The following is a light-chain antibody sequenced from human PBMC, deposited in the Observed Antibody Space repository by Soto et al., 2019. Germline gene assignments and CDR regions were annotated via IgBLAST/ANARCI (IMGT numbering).Light chain of an antibody. V-gene: IGKV1-5*01. CDR3: QQYGGSPRT. Sequence: DIQMTQSPSTLSGSVGDRVSITCGASQTISSWLAWYQPKKGKAPKILIYYASSLESGVPSRFSGSGSGTDSTLTITRLEPEDFAVDYCQQYGGSPRTCGQGTKVDIK. CDR1: QTISSW. J-gene: IGKJ1*01. CDR2: YAS.